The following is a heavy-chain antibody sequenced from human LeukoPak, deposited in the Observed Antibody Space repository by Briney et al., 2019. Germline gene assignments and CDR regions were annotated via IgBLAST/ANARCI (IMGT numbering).Heavy chain of an antibody. CDR2: LKWNGDNI. CDR3: ARRRDSSGYYYFDY. D-gene: IGHD3-22*01. Sequence: GGSLRLSCAASGXTFDDYGMTWVRQAPGKGLEWVSGLKWNGDNIRYADSVKGRFTISRDNARSSLYLQMNSLRAEDTALYYCARRRDSSGYYYFDYWGQGTLVTVSS. CDR1: GXTFDDYG. V-gene: IGHV3-20*04. J-gene: IGHJ4*02.